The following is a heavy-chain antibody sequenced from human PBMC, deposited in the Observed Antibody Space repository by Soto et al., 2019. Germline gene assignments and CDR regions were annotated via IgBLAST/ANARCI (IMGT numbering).Heavy chain of an antibody. J-gene: IGHJ6*02. CDR1: QFTFNIDA. V-gene: IGHV3-23*01. CDR2: MSGSGASI. D-gene: IGHD1-20*01. Sequence: EVQLLESGGGLVQSGESLTLSCVASQFTFNIDAMTWVRQAPGKGLEWVSSMSGSGASIYYAYSVKGRFTISRDKSKKTLYLQMNSLRAEDTAVYWCARDNWNGAYYGLDVWGQGTTVTV. CDR3: ARDNWNGAYYGLDV.